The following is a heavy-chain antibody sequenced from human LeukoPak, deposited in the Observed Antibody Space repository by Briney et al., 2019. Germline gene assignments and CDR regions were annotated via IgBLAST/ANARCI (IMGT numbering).Heavy chain of an antibody. V-gene: IGHV3-30-3*01. J-gene: IGHJ6*02. Sequence: GGSLRLSCAASGFTFSDYWMHWVRQAPGKGLEWVAVISYDGSNKYYADSVKGRFTISRDNSKNTLYLQMNSLRAEDTAVYYCARSQQPYNVLRFLEWLLEPSYGMDVWGQGTTVTVSS. CDR2: ISYDGSNK. D-gene: IGHD3-3*01. CDR3: ARSQQPYNVLRFLEWLLEPSYGMDV. CDR1: GFTFSDYW.